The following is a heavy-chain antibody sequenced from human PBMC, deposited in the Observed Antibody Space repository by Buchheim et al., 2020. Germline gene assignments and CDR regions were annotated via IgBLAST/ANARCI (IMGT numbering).Heavy chain of an antibody. CDR1: GIGIRYAA. V-gene: IGHV3-9*01. CDR3: ARDNGAQLGPPQY. D-gene: IGHD2-8*01. J-gene: IGHJ4*02. CDR2: INWSGDDI. Sequence: EVNLVESGGGLVRPDRSVRLYCVVSGIGIRYAAMHWVRQSPGKGLEWVAGINWSGDDIHYADTVKGRFIISRDNDRSPLFLQMSSLTSDDTALYFCARDNGAQLGPPQYWGRGTL.